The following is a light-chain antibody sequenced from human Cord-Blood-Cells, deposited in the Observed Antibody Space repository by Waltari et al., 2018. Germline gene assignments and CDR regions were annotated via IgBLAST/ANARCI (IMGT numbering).Light chain of an antibody. V-gene: IGLV3-21*03. CDR2: DDS. Sequence: SYVLTQPPSVSVAPGKTARITCGGNNIGRKSVHSYQQKPGQAPVLVVYDDSDRPSGIPERFSGSNSGNTATLTISRVEAGDEADYYCQVWDSSSDHRVFGGGTKLTVL. CDR3: QVWDSSSDHRV. J-gene: IGLJ3*02. CDR1: NIGRKS.